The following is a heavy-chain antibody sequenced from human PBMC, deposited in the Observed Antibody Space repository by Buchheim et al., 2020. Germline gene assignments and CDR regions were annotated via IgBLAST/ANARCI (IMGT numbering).Heavy chain of an antibody. CDR1: GYTFTNFG. J-gene: IGHJ6*02. D-gene: IGHD2-2*01. Sequence: QIQLVQSGAEVKKPGASVKVSCKVSGYTFTNFGISWVRQAPGQGLEWVGWVSGYDGNTNYAQKLQGRVTMTKDTSTSTAYMELRSLRYGDTAVYYCARDCSSTTCFISDYYYGMDVWGQGTT. CDR2: VSGYDGNT. CDR3: ARDCSSTTCFISDYYYGMDV. V-gene: IGHV1-18*01.